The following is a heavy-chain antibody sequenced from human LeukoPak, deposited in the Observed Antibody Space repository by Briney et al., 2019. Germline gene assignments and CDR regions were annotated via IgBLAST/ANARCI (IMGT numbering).Heavy chain of an antibody. CDR2: INSSASTI. Sequence: GGSLRLSCAASGFTFSSYEMNWVRQAPGKGLEWTSYINSSASTIYYADSVKGRFTISRDNAKNSLYLQMNSLRAEDTAVYYCARYQWQLRPHYYYYMDVWGEGTTVTISS. D-gene: IGHD1-26*01. CDR3: ARYQWQLRPHYYYYMDV. CDR1: GFTFSSYE. J-gene: IGHJ6*03. V-gene: IGHV3-48*03.